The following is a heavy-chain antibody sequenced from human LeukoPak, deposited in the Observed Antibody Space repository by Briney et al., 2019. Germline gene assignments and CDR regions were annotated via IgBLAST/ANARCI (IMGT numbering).Heavy chain of an antibody. J-gene: IGHJ6*04. CDR3: ARAGITIFGVPDV. CDR2: IYYSGST. V-gene: IGHV4-59*08. CDR1: GFTFSSYW. Sequence: PGGSLRPSCAASGFTFSSYWMSWVRQAPGKGLEWIGYIYYSGSTNYNPSLKSRVTISVDTSKNQFSLKLSSVTAADTAVYYCARAGITIFGVPDVWGKGTTVTVSS. D-gene: IGHD3-3*01.